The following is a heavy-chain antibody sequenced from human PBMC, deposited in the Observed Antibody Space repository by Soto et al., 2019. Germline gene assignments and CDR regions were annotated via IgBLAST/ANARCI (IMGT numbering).Heavy chain of an antibody. V-gene: IGHV3-21*01. Sequence: DRRNMERKAPGKGLEWVSSISSSSSYIYYADSVKGRFTISRDNAKNSLYLQMNSLRAEDTAVYYCARSPHIVVVPADIWYYLAYRGQGTLVTVSS. CDR3: ARSPHIVVVPADIWYYLAY. CDR1: DR. J-gene: IGHJ4*02. CDR2: ISSSSSYI. D-gene: IGHD2-2*01.